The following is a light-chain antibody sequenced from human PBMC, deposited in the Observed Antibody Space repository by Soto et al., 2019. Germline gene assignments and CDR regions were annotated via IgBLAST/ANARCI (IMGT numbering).Light chain of an antibody. V-gene: IGKV1-5*01. Sequence: DIEMTQSPSTVSASVGDRVTITCRASQTITNRLAWYQQKPGKAPKVLIYDASNLESGVPSRFSGSGSGTEFILTISSLQADDFASYCRQHYGGLWTFGQGTKVEVK. CDR2: DAS. CDR3: QHYGGLWT. CDR1: QTITNR. J-gene: IGKJ1*01.